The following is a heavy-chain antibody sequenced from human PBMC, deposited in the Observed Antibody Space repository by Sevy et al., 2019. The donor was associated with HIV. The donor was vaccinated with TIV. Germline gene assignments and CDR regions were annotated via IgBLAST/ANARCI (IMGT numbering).Heavy chain of an antibody. D-gene: IGHD4-17*01. CDR3: ATNYGFPHYYGMDV. CDR1: GYTFTSYY. J-gene: IGHJ6*02. V-gene: IGHV1-2*02. CDR2: INPSSGGT. Sequence: ASVKVSCKASGYTFTSYYIHWVRQAPGQGLEWMGWINPSSGGTNYAQKFQGRVTMTRDTSISTAYMELSRLRSDDTAVYYCATNYGFPHYYGMDVWGQGATVTVSS.